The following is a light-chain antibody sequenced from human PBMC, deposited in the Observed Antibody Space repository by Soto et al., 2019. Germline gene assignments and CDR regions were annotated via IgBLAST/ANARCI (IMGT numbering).Light chain of an antibody. CDR2: DAS. CDR3: QQRTNWPLT. J-gene: IGKJ4*01. CDR1: QSVTTF. Sequence: EIMLTQSPVTLSLSPGERATLSCRASQSVTTFLAWYQQKPGQAPRLLIYDASKRATGIPARFSGSGSGTDFTLTISSLEPEDFAVYYCQQRTNWPLTFGGGTKVEIK. V-gene: IGKV3-11*01.